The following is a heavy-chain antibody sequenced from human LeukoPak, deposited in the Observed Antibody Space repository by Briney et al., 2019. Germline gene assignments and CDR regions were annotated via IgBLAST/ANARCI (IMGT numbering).Heavy chain of an antibody. Sequence: GGSLRLSCAASGFTFSNAWMSWVRQAPGKGLEWVGFIRSKAYGGTTEYAASVKGRFTISRDDSNSIAYLQMNSLKTEDSAVYYCTRDRPSDFWSGFSDYCYYYMDVWGKGTTVTVSS. CDR3: TRDRPSDFWSGFSDYCYYYMDV. J-gene: IGHJ6*03. V-gene: IGHV3-49*04. CDR2: IRSKAYGGTT. D-gene: IGHD3-3*01. CDR1: GFTFSNAW.